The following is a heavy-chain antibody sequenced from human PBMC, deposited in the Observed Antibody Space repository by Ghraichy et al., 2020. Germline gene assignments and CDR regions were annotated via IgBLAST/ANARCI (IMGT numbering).Heavy chain of an antibody. D-gene: IGHD3-3*01. CDR3: ARVSSTYDIWRDYYFGMDV. V-gene: IGHV3-7*01. J-gene: IGHJ6*02. CDR1: GSTFSSYW. CDR2: IKQDGSER. Sequence: GESLNISCAASGSTFSSYWMSWVRQPPGKGLEWVANIKQDGSERYYVDSVRGRFTISRDNSKRSLYLQMNSLRAEDTAVYYCARVSSTYDIWRDYYFGMDVWGQGTTVAVSS.